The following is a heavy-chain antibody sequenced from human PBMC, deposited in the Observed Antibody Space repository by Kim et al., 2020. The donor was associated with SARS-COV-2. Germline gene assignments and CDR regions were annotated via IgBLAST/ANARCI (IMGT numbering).Heavy chain of an antibody. J-gene: IGHJ6*02. CDR1: GGSVSSGSYY. Sequence: SETLSLTCTVSGGSVSSGSYYWSWIRQPPGKGLEWIGYIYYSGSTNYNPSLKSRVTISVDTSKNQFSLKLSSVTAADTAVYYCARFGCSGGSCYSYYYYGMDVWGQGTTVTVSS. D-gene: IGHD2-15*01. CDR3: ARFGCSGGSCYSYYYYGMDV. V-gene: IGHV4-61*01. CDR2: IYYSGST.